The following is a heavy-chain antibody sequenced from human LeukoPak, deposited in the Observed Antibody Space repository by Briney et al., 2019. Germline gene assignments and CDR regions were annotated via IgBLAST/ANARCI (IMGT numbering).Heavy chain of an antibody. CDR2: VSAYNGDT. V-gene: IGHV1-18*01. J-gene: IGHJ5*02. CDR1: GYTFTSYG. D-gene: IGHD3-22*01. CDR3: TRRKLLVRSWFDP. Sequence: ASVKVSCKASGYTFTSYGITWVRQAPGQGLEWMGWVSAYNGDTTYAQKLQGRVTMTTDTSTSTAYMELRSLTSDDTAVYYCTRRKLLVRSWFDPWGQGALVTVSS.